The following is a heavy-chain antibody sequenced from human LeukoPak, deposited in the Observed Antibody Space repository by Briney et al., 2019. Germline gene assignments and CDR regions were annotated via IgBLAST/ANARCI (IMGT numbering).Heavy chain of an antibody. CDR2: INPNSGGT. V-gene: IGHV1-2*02. Sequence: ASVTVSCKASGYTFTGYYMHWVRQAPGQGLEWMGWINPNSGGTNYAQKFQGRVTMTRDTSISTAYMELSRLRSDDTAVYYCARRPYCSSTSCFLWLDIYFDYWGQGTLVTVSS. J-gene: IGHJ4*02. D-gene: IGHD2-2*01. CDR3: ARRPYCSSTSCFLWLDIYFDY. CDR1: GYTFTGYY.